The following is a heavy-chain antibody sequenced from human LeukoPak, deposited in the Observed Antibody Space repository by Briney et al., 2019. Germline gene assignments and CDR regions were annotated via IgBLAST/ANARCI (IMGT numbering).Heavy chain of an antibody. CDR3: ARVVLLWFREPRPFYFDY. CDR2: IYYSGST. V-gene: IGHV4-30-4*01. D-gene: IGHD3-10*01. CDR1: GGSISSGDYY. J-gene: IGHJ4*02. Sequence: SQTLSLTCTVSGGSISSGDYYWSWIRQPPGKGLEWIGYIYYSGSTYYNPSLKSRVTISVDTSKNQFSLKLSSVTAADTAVYYCARVVLLWFREPRPFYFDYWGQGTLVTVSS.